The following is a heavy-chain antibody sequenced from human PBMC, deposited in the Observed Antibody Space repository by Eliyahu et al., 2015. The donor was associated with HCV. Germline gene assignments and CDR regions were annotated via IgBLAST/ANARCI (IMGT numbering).Heavy chain of an antibody. CDR1: GFPFSSYA. J-gene: IGHJ4*02. D-gene: IGHD2-2*02. CDR2: ISGSGGST. CDR3: AKDPAQPSPNLGVPAAIRAHRDY. Sequence: EVQLLESGGGLVQPGGSLRLSCAASGFPFSSYAXSWVRQAPGKGLGWXSAISGSGGSTYYADSVKGRFTISRDNSKNTLYLQMNSLRAEDTAVYYCAKDPAQPSPNLGVPAAIRAHRDYWGQGTLVTVSS. V-gene: IGHV3-23*01.